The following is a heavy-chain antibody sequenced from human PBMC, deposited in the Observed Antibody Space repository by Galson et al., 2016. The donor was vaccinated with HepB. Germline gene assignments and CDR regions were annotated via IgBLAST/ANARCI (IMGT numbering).Heavy chain of an antibody. CDR3: ARDRYRDSSGHNYLDP. V-gene: IGHV4-31*03. CDR1: GGPVSRKGYF. Sequence: TLSLTCSVSGGPVSRKGYFWTWSRRHPGKGLEWIGYIYYTRNTYYNPSRKSRLDMSVDTSKNQVSLRLSSVTVADTAVYYCARDRYRDSSGHNYLDPWGQGTLVTVSS. D-gene: IGHD3-22*01. J-gene: IGHJ5*02. CDR2: IYYTRNT.